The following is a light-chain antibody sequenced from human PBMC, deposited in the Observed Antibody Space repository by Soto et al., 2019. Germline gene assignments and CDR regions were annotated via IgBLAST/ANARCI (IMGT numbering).Light chain of an antibody. V-gene: IGLV1-44*01. CDR3: AAWDDSLNGRV. J-gene: IGLJ3*02. Sequence: QSVLTQPRSASGTPGQRVTISCSGSSSNIGSNTVNWYQQLPGTAPKLLISHNNQRPSGVPDRFSGSKSGTSASLAISGLQSEDEATYYCAAWDDSLNGRVFGGGTKLTVL. CDR2: HNN. CDR1: SSNIGSNT.